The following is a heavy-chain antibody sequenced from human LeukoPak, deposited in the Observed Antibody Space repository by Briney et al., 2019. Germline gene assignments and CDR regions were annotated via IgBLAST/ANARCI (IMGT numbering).Heavy chain of an antibody. Sequence: PGRSLRLSCAASGFTFDTYAMHWVRQAPGKGLEWAAIIWYDGTDKYYADSVKGRFTISRDNSKNTLYLQMNSLRAEDTAVYSCATSDGPGPAAIPLRMVGDVWGKGTTVTVSS. CDR2: IWYDGTDK. CDR1: GFTFDTYA. CDR3: ATSDGPGPAAIPLRMVGDV. V-gene: IGHV3-33*01. D-gene: IGHD2-2*01. J-gene: IGHJ6*04.